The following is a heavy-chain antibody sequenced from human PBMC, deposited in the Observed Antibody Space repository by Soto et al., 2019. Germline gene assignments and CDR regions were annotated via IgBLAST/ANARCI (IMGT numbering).Heavy chain of an antibody. V-gene: IGHV1-69*13. D-gene: IGHD3-3*01. CDR1: GGTFSSYA. J-gene: IGHJ5*02. Sequence: SVKVSCKASGGTFSSYAISWVRQAPGQGLEWMGGIIPIFGTANYAQKFQGRVTITADESTSTAYMELSSLRSEDTAVYYCARESPSSITIFGVVRWFDPWGQGTLVTVSS. CDR2: IIPIFGTA. CDR3: ARESPSSITIFGVVRWFDP.